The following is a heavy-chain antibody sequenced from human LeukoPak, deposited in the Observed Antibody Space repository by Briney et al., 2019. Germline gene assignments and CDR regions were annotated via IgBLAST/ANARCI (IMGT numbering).Heavy chain of an antibody. V-gene: IGHV4-4*07. Sequence: KPSETLSLTCTVSGGSISSYYWSWIRQPAGKGLEWIGRIYTSGSTNYNPSLKSRVTMSVDTSKNQFSLKLSSVTAADTAVYYCARDRWPGSSGWYPLYYGMDVWGQGTTVTVSS. CDR3: ARDRWPGSSGWYPLYYGMDV. CDR1: GGSISSYY. J-gene: IGHJ6*02. CDR2: IYTSGST. D-gene: IGHD6-19*01.